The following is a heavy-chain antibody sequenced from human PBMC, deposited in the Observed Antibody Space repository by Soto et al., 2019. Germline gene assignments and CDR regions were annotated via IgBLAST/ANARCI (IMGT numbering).Heavy chain of an antibody. J-gene: IGHJ4*02. Sequence: QLQLQESGPGLVKPSETLSLTCTVSGGSITGSSHYWGWIRQPPGKGLECIGNIYYDGNTYYNPSLKSRVTISLDTSKNQFSLRLNSVTAADTAVYYCARSSITPRLFMYPFDYWGQGTLVTVSS. CDR3: ARSSITPRLFMYPFDY. D-gene: IGHD6-6*01. V-gene: IGHV4-39*01. CDR2: IYYDGNT. CDR1: GGSITGSSHY.